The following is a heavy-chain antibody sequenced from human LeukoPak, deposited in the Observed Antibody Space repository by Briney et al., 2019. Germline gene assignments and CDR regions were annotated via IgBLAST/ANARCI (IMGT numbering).Heavy chain of an antibody. CDR3: AKLAVLRFLEWLLAFDY. D-gene: IGHD3-3*01. V-gene: IGHV3-23*01. Sequence: PGGSLRLSCAASGFTFSSYAMNWVRQAPGKGLEWVSVVRGSGGSTYYADSVKGRFTISRDNSKNTLYLQMNSLRAEDTAVYYCAKLAVLRFLEWLLAFDYWGQGTLVTVSS. CDR1: GFTFSSYA. CDR2: VRGSGGST. J-gene: IGHJ4*02.